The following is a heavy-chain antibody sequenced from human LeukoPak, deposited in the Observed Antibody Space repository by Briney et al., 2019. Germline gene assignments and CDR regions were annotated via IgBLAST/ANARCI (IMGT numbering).Heavy chain of an antibody. V-gene: IGHV3-7*01. Sequence: PGGALRLSCAASGCTFSSYWMNWVRQAAGRGLEGVANIKRDGKEKNYVDSVRGRFSISRDNAKNSLYLQMDTLRAEDTAVYYCAKEGAYPIITYDSWGQGALVTVSS. CDR2: IKRDGKEK. CDR3: AKEGAYPIITYDS. D-gene: IGHD3-10*01. CDR1: GCTFSSYW. J-gene: IGHJ5*01.